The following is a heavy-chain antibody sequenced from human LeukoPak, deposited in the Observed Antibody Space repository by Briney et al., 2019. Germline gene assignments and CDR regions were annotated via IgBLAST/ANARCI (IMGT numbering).Heavy chain of an antibody. CDR1: GGSISSSSYY. D-gene: IGHD6-13*01. CDR3: ASRVYSSSWYY. CDR2: IYYSGST. Sequence: SETPSLTCTVSGGSISSSSYYWGWIRQPPGKGLEWIGSIYYSGSTYYNPSLKSRVTISVDTSKNQFSLKLSSVTAADTAVYYCASRVYSSSWYYWGQGTLVTVSS. V-gene: IGHV4-39*01. J-gene: IGHJ4*02.